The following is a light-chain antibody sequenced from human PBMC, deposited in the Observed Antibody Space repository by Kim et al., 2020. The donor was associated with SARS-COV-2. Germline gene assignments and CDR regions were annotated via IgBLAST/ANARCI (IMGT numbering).Light chain of an antibody. J-gene: IGLJ1*01. CDR2: EVS. Sequence: QSALTQPPSASGSPGQSVTISCTGTSSDVGSYNFVSWYQQHPGKAPKLMIYEVSKRPSGVPDRFSGSKSGNTASLTVSGLQAEDEADYYCSSYAGSDNLVFGTGTMVTVL. CDR3: SSYAGSDNLV. CDR1: SSDVGSYNF. V-gene: IGLV2-8*01.